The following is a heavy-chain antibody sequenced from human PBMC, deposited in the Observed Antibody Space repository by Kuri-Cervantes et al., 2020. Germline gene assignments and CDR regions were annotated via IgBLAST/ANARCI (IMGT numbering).Heavy chain of an antibody. Sequence: GGSLRLSCAASGFTVSSNYMSWVRQAPGKGLEWVSVIYSGGSTYYADSVKGRFTISRDNSKNTPYLQMNSLRAEDTAVYYCARGNGPSPFRLDYWGQGTPVTVSS. CDR2: IYSGGST. J-gene: IGHJ4*02. CDR3: ARGNGPSPFRLDY. V-gene: IGHV3-66*01. CDR1: GFTVSSNY. D-gene: IGHD2-8*01.